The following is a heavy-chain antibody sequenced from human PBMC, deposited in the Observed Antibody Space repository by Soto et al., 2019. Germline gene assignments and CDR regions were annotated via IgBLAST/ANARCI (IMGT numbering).Heavy chain of an antibody. CDR3: ARTPSIAAAGTFDY. J-gene: IGHJ4*02. V-gene: IGHV4-59*01. D-gene: IGHD6-13*01. CDR2: IYYSGTT. CDR1: GGSISSYY. Sequence: SETLSLTCTVSGGSISSYYWSWIRQPPGKGLEWIGYIYYSGTTNYNPSLKSRVTISVDTSKNQFSLKLSSVTAADTAVYYCARTPSIAAAGTFDYWGQGTLVTVSS.